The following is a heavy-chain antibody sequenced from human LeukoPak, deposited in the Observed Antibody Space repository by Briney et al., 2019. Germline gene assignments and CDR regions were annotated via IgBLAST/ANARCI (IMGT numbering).Heavy chain of an antibody. D-gene: IGHD6-19*01. Sequence: SVKVSCKASGGTFSSYAIGWVRQAPGQGLGWMGRIIPIFGTANYAQKFQGRVTITTDESTSTAYMELSSLRSEDTAVYYCAREIGSRGWYYFDYWGQGTLVTVSS. V-gene: IGHV1-69*05. J-gene: IGHJ4*02. CDR2: IIPIFGTA. CDR3: AREIGSRGWYYFDY. CDR1: GGTFSSYA.